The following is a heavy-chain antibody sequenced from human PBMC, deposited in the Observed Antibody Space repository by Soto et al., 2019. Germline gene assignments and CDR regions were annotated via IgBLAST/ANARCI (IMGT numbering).Heavy chain of an antibody. CDR2: INAGNGNT. Sequence: ASVKVSCKASGYTFTSYAIHWVRQAPGQGLEWMGWINAGNGNTKYSQKFQGRVTITKNTSASTAYMEPSSLRSEDTAVYYCARGPLRNWFDPWGQETLVNVSS. CDR1: GYTFTSYA. V-gene: IGHV1-3*01. J-gene: IGHJ5*02. D-gene: IGHD5-12*01. CDR3: ARGPLRNWFDP.